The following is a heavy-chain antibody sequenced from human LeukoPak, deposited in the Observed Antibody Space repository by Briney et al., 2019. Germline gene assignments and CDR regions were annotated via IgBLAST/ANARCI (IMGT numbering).Heavy chain of an antibody. V-gene: IGHV4-4*07. CDR2: IYTSGST. CDR1: GGSISSYY. Sequence: SETLSLTCTVSGGSISSYYWSWIRQPAGKGLEWIGRIYTSGSTNYNPSLKGRVTMSVDTSKNQFSLKLSSVTAADTAVYYCARGHMAAAGRRGYYFDYWGQGTLVTVSS. D-gene: IGHD6-13*01. CDR3: ARGHMAAAGRRGYYFDY. J-gene: IGHJ4*02.